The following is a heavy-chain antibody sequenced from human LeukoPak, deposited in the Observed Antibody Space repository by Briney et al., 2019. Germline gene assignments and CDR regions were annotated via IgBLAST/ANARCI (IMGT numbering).Heavy chain of an antibody. D-gene: IGHD3-10*01. Sequence: GGSLRLSRAASGFTFSSYAMHWVRQAPGKGLEWVAVISYDGSNKYYADSVKGRFTISRDNSKNTLYLQMNSLRAEDTAVYYCAKEEDQYYYGSGFNYWGQGTLVTVSS. J-gene: IGHJ4*02. CDR3: AKEEDQYYYGSGFNY. CDR1: GFTFSSYA. CDR2: ISYDGSNK. V-gene: IGHV3-30-3*01.